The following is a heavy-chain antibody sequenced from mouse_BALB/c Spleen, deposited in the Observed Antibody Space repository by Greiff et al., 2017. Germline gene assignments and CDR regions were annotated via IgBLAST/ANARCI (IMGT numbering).Heavy chain of an antibody. Sequence: VKLMESGPGLVQPSQSLSITCTVSGFSLTSYGVHWVRQSPGKGLEWLGVIWSGGSTDYNAAFISRLSISKDNSKSQVFFKMNSLQANDTAIYYCARKEGYDYDGAWFAYWGQGTLVTVSA. CDR2: IWSGGST. CDR1: GFSLTSYG. CDR3: ARKEGYDYDGAWFAY. V-gene: IGHV2-2*02. J-gene: IGHJ3*01. D-gene: IGHD2-4*01.